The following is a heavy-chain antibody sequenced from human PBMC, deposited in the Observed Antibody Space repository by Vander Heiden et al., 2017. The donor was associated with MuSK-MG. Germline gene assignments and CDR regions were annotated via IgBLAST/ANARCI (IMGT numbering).Heavy chain of an antibody. CDR2: IDHSGNT. CDR3: ARTPRPDYERWFDP. V-gene: IGHV4-38-2*02. D-gene: IGHD4-17*01. Sequence: QVQLQESGPGLVKPSETLSLTCTVSGYSISSNYYWGWIRQSPGKGLEWIGSIDHSGNTFYNPSLKSRVTISIDTSKNQFSLKVNSVTAADTAVFYCARTPRPDYERWFDPWGQGTLVIVSS. CDR1: GYSISSNYY. J-gene: IGHJ5*02.